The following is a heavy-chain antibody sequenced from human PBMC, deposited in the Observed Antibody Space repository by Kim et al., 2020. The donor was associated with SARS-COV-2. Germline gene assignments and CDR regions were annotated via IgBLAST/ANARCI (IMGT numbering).Heavy chain of an antibody. Sequence: GGSLRLSCAASGFTFGDYAMHWVRQAPGEGLEWVSGISWNSGSIGYADSVKGRFTISRDNAKNSLYLQMNSLRAEDTALYYCAKAPFLVIITILFDYWGQGTLVTVSS. D-gene: IGHD3-9*01. V-gene: IGHV3-9*01. J-gene: IGHJ4*02. CDR2: ISWNSGSI. CDR3: AKAPFLVIITILFDY. CDR1: GFTFGDYA.